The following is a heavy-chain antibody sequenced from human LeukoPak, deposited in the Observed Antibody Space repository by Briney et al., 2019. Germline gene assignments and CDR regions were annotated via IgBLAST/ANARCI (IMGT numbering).Heavy chain of an antibody. Sequence: GGSLRLSCAASGFTFSSYSMNWVRQAPGKGLEWVSSISSSSSYIYYADSVKGRFTISRDNAKNSLYLQMNSLRAEDTAVYYCARDAFDILTGYQRFDPWGQGTLVTVSS. CDR3: ARDAFDILTGYQRFDP. J-gene: IGHJ5*02. CDR2: ISSSSSYI. V-gene: IGHV3-21*01. D-gene: IGHD3-9*01. CDR1: GFTFSSYS.